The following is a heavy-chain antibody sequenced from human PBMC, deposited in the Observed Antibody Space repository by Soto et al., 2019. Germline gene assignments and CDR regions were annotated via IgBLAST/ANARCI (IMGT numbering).Heavy chain of an antibody. J-gene: IGHJ4*02. CDR1: GFSLSTSGVG. CDR3: AHRAAWGTFDY. D-gene: IGHD7-27*01. V-gene: IGHV2-5*02. CDR2: IFWDDDK. Sequence: QITLKESGPTLVKPTQTLTLTCTFSGFSLSTSGVGVGWIRQPPGKALEWLALIFWDDDKHYSPSLKSRLTITKDTSKNQVVLTMTHMDPVDTATYDCAHRAAWGTFDYWGQGTLVTVSS.